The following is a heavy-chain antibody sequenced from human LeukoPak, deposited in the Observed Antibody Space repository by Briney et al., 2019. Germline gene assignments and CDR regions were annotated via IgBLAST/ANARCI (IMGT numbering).Heavy chain of an antibody. CDR1: GDSISTSSYY. V-gene: IGHV4-39*01. CDR2: IYYSGST. J-gene: IGHJ4*02. Sequence: SETLSLTCTVSGDSISTSSYYWGWIRQPLGKGLEWLRSIYYSGSTYYNPSLKSRVTISVDTSKNQFSLNLYSVTAADTAVFYCARSYYYDYRQIDYWGQGTLVTVSS. D-gene: IGHD3-22*01. CDR3: ARSYYYDYRQIDY.